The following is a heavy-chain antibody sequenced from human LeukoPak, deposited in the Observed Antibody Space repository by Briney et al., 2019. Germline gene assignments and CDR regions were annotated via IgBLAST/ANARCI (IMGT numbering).Heavy chain of an antibody. CDR2: IYSGGST. CDR1: GFTVSSNY. Sequence: SGGSLRLSCAASGFTVSSNYMSWVRQAPGKGLEWVSVIYSGGSTYYADSVKGRFTISRDNSKNTLYFQMNSLRAEDTAVYYCARLQDYYDSSGYYYGGMDVWGQGTTVTVSS. CDR3: ARLQDYYDSSGYYYGGMDV. D-gene: IGHD3-22*01. V-gene: IGHV3-53*01. J-gene: IGHJ6*02.